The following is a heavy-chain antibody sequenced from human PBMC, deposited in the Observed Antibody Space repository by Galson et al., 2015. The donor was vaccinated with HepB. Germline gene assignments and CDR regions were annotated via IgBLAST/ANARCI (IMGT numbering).Heavy chain of an antibody. V-gene: IGHV1-18*04. J-gene: IGHJ5*02. CDR1: GLTSGTYG. CDR2: ISTDNGDT. CDR3: AKGGRRWPSRWFDP. Sequence: SVKVSCKASGLTSGTYGINWVQQAPGQGLEWMGWISTDNGDTNYSQKFQGRVTVTTDTSTSTVSMELRSLRFDDTAVYYCAKGGRRWPSRWFDPWGQGTLVTVSS. D-gene: IGHD4-23*01.